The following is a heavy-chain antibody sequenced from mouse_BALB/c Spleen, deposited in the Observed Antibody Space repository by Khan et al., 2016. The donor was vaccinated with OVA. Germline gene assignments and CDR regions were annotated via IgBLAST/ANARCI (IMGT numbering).Heavy chain of an antibody. CDR3: ARWYDYDGGGFAY. D-gene: IGHD2-4*01. Sequence: VQLVESGPGLVAPSQSLSITCTVSGFSLTNYGVHWVRQPPGKGLEWLGVIWTGGVTTYYSPLMYRLSISNDNSKSQVFLKMNRLQTEDTAIYYCARWYDYDGGGFAYWGQGTLVTVSA. V-gene: IGHV2-9*02. CDR1: GFSLTNYG. CDR2: IWTGGVT. J-gene: IGHJ3*01.